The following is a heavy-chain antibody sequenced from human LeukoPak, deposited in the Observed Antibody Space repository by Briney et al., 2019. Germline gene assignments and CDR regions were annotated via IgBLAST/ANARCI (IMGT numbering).Heavy chain of an antibody. CDR1: GYTFTGYY. D-gene: IGHD5-24*01. CDR2: INPNSGGT. J-gene: IGHJ4*02. CDR3: ARIPMATNEVDY. V-gene: IGHV1-2*02. Sequence: ASVKVSCKASGYTFTGYYMHWVRQAPGQGLEWMGWINPNSGGTNYAQKFQGRATMTRDTSISTAYMELSRLRSDDTAVYYCARIPMATNEVDYWGQGTLVTVSS.